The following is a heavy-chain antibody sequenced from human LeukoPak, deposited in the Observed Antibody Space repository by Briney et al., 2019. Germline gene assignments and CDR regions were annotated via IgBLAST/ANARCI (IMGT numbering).Heavy chain of an antibody. CDR2: ISSSGGTT. V-gene: IGHV3-23*01. Sequence: GGSLRLSCAASGFPFSSYAMGWVRQAPGKGLDWASGISSSGGTTYYADSVKGRFTISRDNSKNTLSLQMNSLRAEDTAVYYCAREASHVSGMDVWGQGTTVTVSS. J-gene: IGHJ6*02. CDR1: GFPFSSYA. CDR3: AREASHVSGMDV.